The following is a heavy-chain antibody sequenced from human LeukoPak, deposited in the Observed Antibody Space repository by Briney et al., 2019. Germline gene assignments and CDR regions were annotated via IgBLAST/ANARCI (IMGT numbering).Heavy chain of an antibody. CDR2: IYHSGST. V-gene: IGHV4-4*02. CDR3: AIKNSSGWRNLDY. J-gene: IGHJ4*02. D-gene: IGHD6-19*01. CDR1: GGSISSSNW. Sequence: KASGTLSRTCAVSGGSISSSNWWSWVRRPPGKGLEWIGEIYHSGSTNYNPSLKSRVTISVDKSKNQFSLKLSSVTAADTAVYYCAIKNSSGWRNLDYWGQGTLVTVSS.